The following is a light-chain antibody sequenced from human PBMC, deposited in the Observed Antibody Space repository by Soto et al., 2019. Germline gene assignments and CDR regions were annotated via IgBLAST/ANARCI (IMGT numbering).Light chain of an antibody. V-gene: IGKV3-11*01. CDR3: QQRSDWPIS. Sequence: EIVLTQSPATLSLSPGERTTISCRASQSVSSYLVWYQQKPGQARRLLIYDASNRATGIPARFSGSGSGTDFTLSISSLDPEDFAVYYCQQRSDWPISFGQGTRLEIK. CDR2: DAS. CDR1: QSVSSY. J-gene: IGKJ5*01.